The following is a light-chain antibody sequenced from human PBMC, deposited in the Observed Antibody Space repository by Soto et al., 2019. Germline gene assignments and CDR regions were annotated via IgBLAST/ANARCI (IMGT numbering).Light chain of an antibody. CDR3: QQYGNSSNT. Sequence: EIVLTQSPGTLSLSPGERATLSCRASQSVSSTYLAWYQQNPGQAPRLLIYGASSRATGIPDRFSGSGSGTDSTLTISRQEPADFAVYWCQQYGNSSNTFGQGTKLEIK. CDR2: GAS. CDR1: QSVSSTY. J-gene: IGKJ2*01. V-gene: IGKV3-20*01.